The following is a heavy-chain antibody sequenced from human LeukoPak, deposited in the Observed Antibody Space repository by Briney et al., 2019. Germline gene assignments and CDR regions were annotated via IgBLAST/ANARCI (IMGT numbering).Heavy chain of an antibody. Sequence: PGGSLRLSCAASGFTFSSYAMHWVRQAPGRGREWVAVISYDGSNKYYADSVKGRFTISRDNSKNTLYLQMNSLRAEDTAVYYCARGTRGDSSSAPDYWGQGTLVTVSS. D-gene: IGHD6-6*01. CDR2: ISYDGSNK. CDR3: ARGTRGDSSSAPDY. J-gene: IGHJ4*02. V-gene: IGHV3-30-3*01. CDR1: GFTFSSYA.